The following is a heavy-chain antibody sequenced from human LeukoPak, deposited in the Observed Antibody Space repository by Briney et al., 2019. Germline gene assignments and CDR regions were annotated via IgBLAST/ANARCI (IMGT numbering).Heavy chain of an antibody. CDR3: AKGIVGAPDDAFDI. Sequence: GGSLRRSCAASGFTFDDYAMHWVRQAPGKGLEWVSGISWNSGSIGYADSVKGRFTISRDNAKNSLYLQMNSLRAEDTALYYCAKGIVGAPDDAFDIWGQGTMVTVSS. V-gene: IGHV3-9*01. CDR1: GFTFDDYA. CDR2: ISWNSGSI. D-gene: IGHD1-26*01. J-gene: IGHJ3*02.